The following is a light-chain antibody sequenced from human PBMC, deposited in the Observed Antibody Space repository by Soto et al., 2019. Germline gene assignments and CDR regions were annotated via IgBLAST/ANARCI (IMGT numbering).Light chain of an antibody. Sequence: AIQMTQSPSSLSAVVGDRVTITCRASQGIRNDLVWYQQRPGKAPKILIYSASSLQSGVPSRFSGRGSDTDFTLTINSLQPEDFATYYCLQDYCYPYTFGQGTKLEIK. V-gene: IGKV1-6*01. CDR1: QGIRND. CDR2: SAS. CDR3: LQDYCYPYT. J-gene: IGKJ2*01.